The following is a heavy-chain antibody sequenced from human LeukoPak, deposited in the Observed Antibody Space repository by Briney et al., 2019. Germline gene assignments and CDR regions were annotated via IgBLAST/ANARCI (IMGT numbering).Heavy chain of an antibody. CDR2: ISWNSGGI. CDR3: AKDMGRITAGSAFDI. J-gene: IGHJ3*02. Sequence: GGSLRLSCAASGFTFDDYAMHWVRQAPGKGLEWVSGISWNSGGIGYADSVKGRFTISRDNAKNSLYLQMNSLRAEDTALYYCAKDMGRITAGSAFDIWGQGTMVTVSS. CDR1: GFTFDDYA. D-gene: IGHD3-10*01. V-gene: IGHV3-9*01.